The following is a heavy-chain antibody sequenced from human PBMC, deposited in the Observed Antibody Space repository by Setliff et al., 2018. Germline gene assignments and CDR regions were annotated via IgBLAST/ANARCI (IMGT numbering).Heavy chain of an antibody. V-gene: IGHV3-23*01. J-gene: IGHJ5*01. CDR3: ARTVTNGFYPDS. Sequence: GGSLRLSCAASGFTFSSYAITWVRQAPGEGLEWVSMISGSAQTTYYADSGKGRFTISRDNSKNTVYLEMNSLRAEDTAAYYCARTVTNGFYPDSWGQGTLVTVSS. CDR1: GFTFSSYA. D-gene: IGHD4-17*01. CDR2: ISGSAQTT.